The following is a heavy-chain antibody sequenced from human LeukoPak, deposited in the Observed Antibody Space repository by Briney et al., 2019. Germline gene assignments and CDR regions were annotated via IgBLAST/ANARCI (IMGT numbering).Heavy chain of an antibody. D-gene: IGHD6-19*01. CDR2: IYAGGTA. J-gene: IGHJ4*02. CDR3: TREPVP. V-gene: IGHV4-4*07. Sequence: SETLSLTCAVSGGSISNYYWSWIRQPAGKGLEWIGRIYAGGTASYNPSLKSRVTMSADMSKNQLSLKLTSVTAADTAVYYCTREPVPWGQGTLVTVSS. CDR1: GGSISNYY.